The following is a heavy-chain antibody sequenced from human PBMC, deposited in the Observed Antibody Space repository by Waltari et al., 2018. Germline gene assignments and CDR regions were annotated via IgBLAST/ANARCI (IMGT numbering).Heavy chain of an antibody. CDR1: GYPLTALS. CDR3: ATALLRPDLWNYFDY. D-gene: IGHD2-21*01. Sequence: QVQLVQSGAEVKKPGASVTVSCKVSGYPLTALSMPSVRQAPGKGLEWMGGFDPEDGETIYAQKFQGRVTMTEDTSTDTAYMELSSLRSEDTAVYYCATALLRPDLWNYFDYWGQGTLVTVSS. J-gene: IGHJ4*02. CDR2: FDPEDGET. V-gene: IGHV1-24*01.